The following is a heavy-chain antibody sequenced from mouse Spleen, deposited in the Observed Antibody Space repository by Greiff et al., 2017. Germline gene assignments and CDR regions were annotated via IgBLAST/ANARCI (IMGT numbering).Heavy chain of an antibody. CDR3: ARHEGYYFDY. CDR1: GFTFSSYA. Sequence: EVKLMESGGGLVKLGGSLKLSCAASGFTFSSYAMSWVRQTPEKRLEWVATISSGGGNTYYPDSVKGRFTISRDNAKNTLYLQMSSLKSEDTAMYYCARHEGYYFDYWGQGTTLTVSS. CDR2: ISSGGGNT. D-gene: IGHD1-2*01. J-gene: IGHJ2*01. V-gene: IGHV5-9*04.